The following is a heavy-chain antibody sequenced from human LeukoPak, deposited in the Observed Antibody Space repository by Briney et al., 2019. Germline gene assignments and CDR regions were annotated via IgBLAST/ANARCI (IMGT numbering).Heavy chain of an antibody. V-gene: IGHV3-33*01. J-gene: IGHJ4*02. CDR2: IAYDGSRA. CDR1: GFTFGGYG. Sequence: GGSLRLCCAGSGFTFGGYGMHWFRQTPGKGLEWVAVIAYDGSRAFYADSVKGRFTISRDNSKNTMSVQMDDLRAEDTAVYYCTRYNNDHFDYWGQGILVTVSS. CDR3: TRYNNDHFDY. D-gene: IGHD1-14*01.